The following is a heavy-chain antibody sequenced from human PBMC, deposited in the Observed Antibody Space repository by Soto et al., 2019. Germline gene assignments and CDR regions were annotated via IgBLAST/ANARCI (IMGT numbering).Heavy chain of an antibody. CDR1: GFTFSGSA. CDR2: IRSKANSYAT. Sequence: EVQLVESGGGLVQPGGSLKLSCAASGFTFSGSAMHWVRQASGKGLEWVGRIRSKANSYATAYAASVKGRFTISRDDSKNTAYLQMHRLKTEDTAVYYCTAWNSGSQTDYWGQGTLVTVSS. CDR3: TAWNSGSQTDY. J-gene: IGHJ4*02. D-gene: IGHD1-26*01. V-gene: IGHV3-73*02.